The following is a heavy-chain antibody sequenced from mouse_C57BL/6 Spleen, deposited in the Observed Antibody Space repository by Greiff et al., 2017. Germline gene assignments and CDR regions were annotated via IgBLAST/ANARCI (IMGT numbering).Heavy chain of an antibody. D-gene: IGHD2-4*01. CDR3: ARGRYDYDEGYAMDY. J-gene: IGHJ4*01. Sequence: EVQLQESGPGLVKPSQSLSLTCSVTGYSITSGYYWNWIRQFPGNKLEWMGYISYDGSNNYNPSLKNRISITRDTSKNQFFLKLNSVTTEDTATYYCARGRYDYDEGYAMDYWGQGTSVTVSS. CDR2: ISYDGSN. CDR1: GYSITSGYY. V-gene: IGHV3-6*01.